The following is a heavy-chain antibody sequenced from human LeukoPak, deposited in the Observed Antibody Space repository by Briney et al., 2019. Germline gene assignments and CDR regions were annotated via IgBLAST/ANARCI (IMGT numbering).Heavy chain of an antibody. CDR3: ARERPYMYAPGVDY. J-gene: IGHJ4*02. CDR1: GYIFTDYY. D-gene: IGHD2-8*01. CDR2: INPNSGGT. Sequence: ASVKVSCKASGYIFTDYYMHWVRQAPGQGLEWMGWINPNSGGTNYAQKFQGRVTMTRDTSVSTAYMELRRLRSDDTAVYYCARERPYMYAPGVDYWGQGTLVTASS. V-gene: IGHV1-2*02.